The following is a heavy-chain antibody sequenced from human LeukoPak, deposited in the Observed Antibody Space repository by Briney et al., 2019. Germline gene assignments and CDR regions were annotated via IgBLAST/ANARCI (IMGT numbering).Heavy chain of an antibody. V-gene: IGHV3-7*01. D-gene: IGHD5-24*01. J-gene: IGHJ5*02. CDR1: GFSFSSYW. CDR3: ARENRDGYNPYNWFDP. Sequence: PGGSLRLSCAASGFSFSSYWMSWVRQAPGKGLEWVANIKQDGGEKFYVDSVKGRFIISRDNARNSLYLQMDSLRAEDTAVYYCARENRDGYNPYNWFDPWGQGILVTVSS. CDR2: IKQDGGEK.